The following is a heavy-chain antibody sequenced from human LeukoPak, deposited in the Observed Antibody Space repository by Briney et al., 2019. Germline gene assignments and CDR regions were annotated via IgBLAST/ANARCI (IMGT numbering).Heavy chain of an antibody. CDR3: AGERWATAMAPALDY. CDR2: IYYSGST. J-gene: IGHJ4*02. V-gene: IGHV4-61*01. Sequence: SRTLSLTCTVSGGSISSGSYYWSWIRQPPGKGLEWIGYIYYSGSTNYNPSLKSRVTISVDTSKNQFSLKLSSVTAADTAVYYCAGERWATAMAPALDYWGQGTLVTVSS. CDR1: GGSISSGSYY. D-gene: IGHD5-18*01.